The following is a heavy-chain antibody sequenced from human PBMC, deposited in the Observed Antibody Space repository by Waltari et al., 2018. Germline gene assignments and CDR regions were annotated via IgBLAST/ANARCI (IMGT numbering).Heavy chain of an antibody. V-gene: IGHV1-69*01. Sequence: QVQLVQSGAEVKKPGSSVKVSCKASGGTFSSYAISWVRQAPGQGLEWMGGIIPILGTANYAQKFQGRVTITADESTSTAYMELSSLRSEDTAVYYCARDTIAVAVGYYGMDVWGQGTTVTVSS. D-gene: IGHD6-19*01. J-gene: IGHJ6*02. CDR2: IIPILGTA. CDR1: GGTFSSYA. CDR3: ARDTIAVAVGYYGMDV.